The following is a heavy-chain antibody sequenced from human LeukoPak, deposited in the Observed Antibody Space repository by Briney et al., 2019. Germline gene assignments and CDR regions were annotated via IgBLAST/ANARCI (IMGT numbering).Heavy chain of an antibody. CDR3: ARHVSGYYDAFDI. Sequence: GSLRLSCAASGFTFSSFNMNWVRQAPGKAMEWVSSITSSGTHIFYADSVRGRFTISRDNAKNSLYLQMDSLGPDDTAVYYYARHVSGYYDAFDIWDQGTMVTVSS. D-gene: IGHD3-9*01. CDR2: ITSSGTHI. V-gene: IGHV3-21*01. J-gene: IGHJ3*02. CDR1: GFTFSSFN.